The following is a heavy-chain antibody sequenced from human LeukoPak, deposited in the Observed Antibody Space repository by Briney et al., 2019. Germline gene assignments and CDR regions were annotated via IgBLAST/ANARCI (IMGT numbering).Heavy chain of an antibody. CDR1: GGSFSGYY. Sequence: SETLSLTCAVYGGSFSGYYWSWIRQPPGKGLEWIGEINHSGSTDYNPSLKSRVAISVDTSKNQFSLKLSSVTAADTAVYYCARDQGVGADFDYWGQGTLVTVSS. J-gene: IGHJ4*02. CDR2: INHSGST. V-gene: IGHV4-34*01. CDR3: ARDQGVGADFDY. D-gene: IGHD1-26*01.